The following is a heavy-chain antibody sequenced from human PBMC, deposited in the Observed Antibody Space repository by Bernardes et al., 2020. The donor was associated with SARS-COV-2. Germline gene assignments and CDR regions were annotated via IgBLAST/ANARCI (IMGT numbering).Heavy chain of an antibody. D-gene: IGHD6-6*01. V-gene: IGHV1-2*02. J-gene: IGHJ6*02. CDR1: GHSFTDYY. Sequence: SVPVSCKAPGHSFTDYYIPWVRHAPGQAPEWMGWIDPNRGDSNLAQKFRGRVTMTRASPISTGYMELNSLTSDDTAVYYCARAPSSFYGMDVWGQGTTVTVSS. CDR3: ARAPSSFYGMDV. CDR2: IDPNRGDS.